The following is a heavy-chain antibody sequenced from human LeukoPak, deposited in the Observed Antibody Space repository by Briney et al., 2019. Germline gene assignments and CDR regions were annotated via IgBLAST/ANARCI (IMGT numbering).Heavy chain of an antibody. Sequence: PGGSLGLSCAASGFAFNNYAMHWVRQAPGKGLEWVAFISYDGSDIYYADSVKGRFTISRDNSKNTLYLQMNSLRVEDTAVYFCARDQPGTYTLSGAWGQGTLVTVSS. J-gene: IGHJ5*02. CDR1: GFAFNNYA. D-gene: IGHD1-14*01. CDR2: ISYDGSDI. CDR3: ARDQPGTYTLSGA. V-gene: IGHV3-30-3*01.